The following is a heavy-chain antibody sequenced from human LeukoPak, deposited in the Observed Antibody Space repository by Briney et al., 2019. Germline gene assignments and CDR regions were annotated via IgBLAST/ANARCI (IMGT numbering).Heavy chain of an antibody. Sequence: VASVKVSCKASGYTFTSYGISWVRQAPGQGLEWMGWISAYNGNTNYAQKLQGRVTMTTDTSTSTAYMELRSLRSDDTAVYYCASQARDYGGNLRHIDYWGQGTLVTVSS. V-gene: IGHV1-18*01. J-gene: IGHJ4*02. D-gene: IGHD4-23*01. CDR1: GYTFTSYG. CDR2: ISAYNGNT. CDR3: ASQARDYGGNLRHIDY.